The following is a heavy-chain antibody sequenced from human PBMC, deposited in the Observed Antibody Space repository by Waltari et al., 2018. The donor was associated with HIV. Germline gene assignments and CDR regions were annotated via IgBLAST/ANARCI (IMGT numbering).Heavy chain of an antibody. Sequence: QVQLQQWGAGLLKPSETLSLTCAVYGGSFSGYYWSWIRQPPGKGLEWTGEINQSGRTNYNPSLKRRVTISVDTSKNPFSLKLSSLTAADTAVYYCARGSPYYYGSGSYYLYWGQGTLVTVSS. D-gene: IGHD3-10*01. J-gene: IGHJ4*02. CDR3: ARGSPYYYGSGSYYLY. CDR1: GGSFSGYY. CDR2: INQSGRT. V-gene: IGHV4-34*01.